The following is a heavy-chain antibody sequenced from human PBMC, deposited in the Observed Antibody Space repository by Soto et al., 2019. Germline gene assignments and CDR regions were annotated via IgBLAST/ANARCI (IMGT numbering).Heavy chain of an antibody. J-gene: IGHJ4*02. CDR3: FGGNGGPQ. V-gene: IGHV3-7*03. CDR2: IKPDGGAT. Sequence: GSLRLSCATSDFTFRNSWINWVRQAPGKGLEWVANIKPDGGATNYVDSVKGRFTISRDNVRNSASLQMNSLRVEDTAVYFCFGGNGGPQWGQGTLVTVSS. D-gene: IGHD3-16*01. CDR1: DFTFRNSW.